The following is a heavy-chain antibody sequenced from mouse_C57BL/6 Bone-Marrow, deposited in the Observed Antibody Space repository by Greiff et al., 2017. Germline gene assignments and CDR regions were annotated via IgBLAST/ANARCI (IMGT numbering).Heavy chain of an antibody. CDR1: GYSITSGYY. CDR2: ISYDGSN. CDR3: ARRGYGNYPLAY. V-gene: IGHV3-6*01. Sequence: VQLQQSGPGLVKPSQSLSLTCSVTGYSITSGYYWNWIRQFPGNKLEWMGYISYDGSNNYNPSLKNRISITRDTSKNQFFLKLNSVTTEDTATYYCARRGYGNYPLAYWGQGTLVTVSA. D-gene: IGHD2-1*01. J-gene: IGHJ3*01.